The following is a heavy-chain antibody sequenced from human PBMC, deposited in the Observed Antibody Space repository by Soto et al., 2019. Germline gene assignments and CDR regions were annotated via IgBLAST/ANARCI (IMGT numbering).Heavy chain of an antibody. V-gene: IGHV1-69*13. CDR2: NIPIFGTA. D-gene: IGHD2-21*01. J-gene: IGHJ4*02. Sequence: SVKVSCKASGGTFSNFFISWVRQAPGQGLEWMGGNIPIFGTANYAQKFQGRVTIIADESTGTTYMELTSLRSEDTAVYYCARAPILVGETTYENYFDYWGQGTLVTVSS. CDR1: GGTFSNFF. CDR3: ARAPILVGETTYENYFDY.